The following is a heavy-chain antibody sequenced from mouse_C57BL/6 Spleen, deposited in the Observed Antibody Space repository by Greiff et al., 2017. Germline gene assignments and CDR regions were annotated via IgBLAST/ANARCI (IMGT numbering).Heavy chain of an antibody. CDR2: IDPSASET. CDR1: GYTFTSYW. D-gene: IGHD2-10*01. V-gene: IGHV1-52*01. J-gene: IGHJ4*01. CDR3: ARGAYYPCYAKGY. Sequence: QVQLQQPGAELVRPGSSVKLSCKASGYTFTSYWMHWVKQRPIQGLEWIGNIDPSASETHYNQKFKDKATLTVEKSSSKAYMQLGSLTSVDSAVYYCARGAYYPCYAKGYWGQGTSVTGPS.